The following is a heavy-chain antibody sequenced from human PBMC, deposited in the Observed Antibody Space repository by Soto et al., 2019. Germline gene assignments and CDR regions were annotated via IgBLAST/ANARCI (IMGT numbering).Heavy chain of an antibody. CDR2: ISDDGSKK. CDR1: GLTFTRHA. CDR3: AGERETSSWFLSGFEY. V-gene: IGHV3-30-3*01. J-gene: IGHJ4*02. D-gene: IGHD6-13*01. Sequence: QVQLVESGGGVVQPGRSLRLSCSTSGLTFTRHAMHWVRQVPGKGLEWVAAISDDGSKKHYVDSVKGRFSISRDQSRNTVYLQMNSLRVEDTAVYFCAGERETSSWFLSGFEYWGQGTLVTVSS.